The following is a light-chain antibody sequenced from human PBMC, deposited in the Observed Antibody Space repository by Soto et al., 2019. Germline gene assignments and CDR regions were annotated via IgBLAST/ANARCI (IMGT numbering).Light chain of an antibody. CDR1: RSVSSN. V-gene: IGKV3-15*01. CDR3: QQYNNWRQT. CDR2: GAS. Sequence: EIVMTQSPATLSVSPGERATLSCRASRSVSSNLAWYQQRPGQAPRLLIYGASTRATDIPPRFSGSGSGTEFTLTISSLQSEDFAVYYCQQYNNWRQTFGQGTKVDIK. J-gene: IGKJ1*01.